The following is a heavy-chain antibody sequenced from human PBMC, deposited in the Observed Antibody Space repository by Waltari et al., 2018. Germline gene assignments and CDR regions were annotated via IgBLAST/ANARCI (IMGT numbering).Heavy chain of an antibody. V-gene: IGHV4-39*01. CDR1: GGSIRTNKYY. D-gene: IGHD3-3*01. CDR2: IDYTGSA. Sequence: QLQLQEPGPGLVKPSETLSLTCTVSGGSIRTNKYYWGWFRQPPGKWLEWIANIDYTGSASYNPTLRSQGTVAVDASSSQYSLKLSSVTATDTAVYYCARLPRYDFWTWGQGTLGTVSS. J-gene: IGHJ5*02. CDR3: ARLPRYDFWT.